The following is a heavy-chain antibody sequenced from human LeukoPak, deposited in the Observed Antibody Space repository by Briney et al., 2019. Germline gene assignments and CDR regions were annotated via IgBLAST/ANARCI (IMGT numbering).Heavy chain of an antibody. CDR3: ARGAWD. Sequence: GGSLRLSCAASGFTFSSYAMHWVRQAPGKGLEWVAVISYDGSNKYYADSVKGRFTISRDNSKNTLYLQMNSLRAEDTAVYYCARGAWDWGQGTLVTVSS. CDR1: GFTFSSYA. V-gene: IGHV3-30-3*01. CDR2: ISYDGSNK. J-gene: IGHJ4*02.